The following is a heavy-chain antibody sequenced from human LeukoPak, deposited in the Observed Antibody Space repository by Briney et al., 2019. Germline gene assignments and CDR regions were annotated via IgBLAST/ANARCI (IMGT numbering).Heavy chain of an antibody. V-gene: IGHV3-30*02. J-gene: IGHJ4*02. CDR1: GFTFSNYG. D-gene: IGHD6-19*01. CDR3: AKQGTGWYPYYFDY. Sequence: PGGSLRLSCAASGFTFSNYGMFWVRQAPGKGLDWVAFIRFDGGHKYYADSVKGRFTISRDNSKNTVYLQMDSLRGEDTAVYYCAKQGTGWYPYYFDYWGQGTRVTVSS. CDR2: IRFDGGHK.